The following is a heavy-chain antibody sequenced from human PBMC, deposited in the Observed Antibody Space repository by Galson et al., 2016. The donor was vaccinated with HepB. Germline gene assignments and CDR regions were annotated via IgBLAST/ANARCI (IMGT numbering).Heavy chain of an antibody. CDR1: GFTFTSYW. CDR2: IKEDGSEE. CDR3: ARESRLWPYYYYYGMDV. V-gene: IGHV3-7*01. D-gene: IGHD1-1*01. J-gene: IGHJ6*02. Sequence: SLRLSCAASGFTFTSYWMSWVRQAPGKGLEWVANIKEDGSEEYYADSVKGRSTISRDNAKKSVFLQMNSLRAEDTAIYYCARESRLWPYYYYYGMDVWGQGTTVTVSS.